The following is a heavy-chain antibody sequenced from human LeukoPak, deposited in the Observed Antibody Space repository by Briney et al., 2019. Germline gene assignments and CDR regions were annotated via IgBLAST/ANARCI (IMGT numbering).Heavy chain of an antibody. CDR3: ARPFYHYDSSGYHY. V-gene: IGHV3-30*04. CDR1: GFTFSSYA. D-gene: IGHD3-22*01. CDR2: ISYDGNNK. Sequence: GGSLRLSCAASGFTFSSYAMHWVRQAPGKGLEWVAVISYDGNNKYYTDSVKGRFTFSRDNSKNTMYLQMNSLRPEDTAVYYCARPFYHYDSSGYHYWGQGTLVTVSS. J-gene: IGHJ4*02.